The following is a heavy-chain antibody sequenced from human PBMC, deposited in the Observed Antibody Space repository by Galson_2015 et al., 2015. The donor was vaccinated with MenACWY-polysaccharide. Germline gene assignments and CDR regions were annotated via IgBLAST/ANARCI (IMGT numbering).Heavy chain of an antibody. D-gene: IGHD4-11*01. V-gene: IGHV3-30-3*01. CDR3: ARVRSPHSTVTTGNPLNYYYYGMDV. J-gene: IGHJ6*02. CDR2: ISYDGSNK. CDR1: GFTFSSYA. Sequence: SLRLSCAASGFTFSSYAMHWVRQAPGKGLEWVAVISYDGSNKYYADSVKGRFTISRDNSKNTLYLQMNSLRAEDTAVYYCARVRSPHSTVTTGNPLNYYYYGMDVWGQGTTVTVSS.